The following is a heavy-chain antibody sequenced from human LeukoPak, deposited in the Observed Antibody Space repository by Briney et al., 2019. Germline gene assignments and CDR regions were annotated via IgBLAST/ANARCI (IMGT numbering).Heavy chain of an antibody. D-gene: IGHD1/OR15-1a*01. V-gene: IGHV4-59*01. CDR2: IYYSGST. CDR3: ARDRVPNNYYYGMDV. Sequence: SETLSLTCTVSGGSISSYYWSWIRKPPGKGLEWIGYIYYSGSTNYNPSLKSRVTISVDTSKNQFSLKLSSVTAADTAVYYCARDRVPNNYYYGMDVWGQGTTVTVSS. CDR1: GGSISSYY. J-gene: IGHJ6*02.